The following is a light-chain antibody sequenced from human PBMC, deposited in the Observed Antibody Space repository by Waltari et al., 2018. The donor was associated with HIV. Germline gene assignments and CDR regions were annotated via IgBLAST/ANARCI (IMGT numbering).Light chain of an antibody. J-gene: IGKJ3*01. CDR1: QDISSD. Sequence: DIQMTQSPSSLSASVGDRVTITCQASQDISSDLNWYQQKPGKAPKLLIYDASDLETGVPSRFSGSGSGTDFNFTISSLQPADIATYYCQQYDNVPVTFGPGTKVEIK. V-gene: IGKV1-33*01. CDR3: QQYDNVPVT. CDR2: DAS.